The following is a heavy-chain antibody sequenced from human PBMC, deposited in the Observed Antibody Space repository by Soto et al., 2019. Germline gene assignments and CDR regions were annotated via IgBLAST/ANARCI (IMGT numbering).Heavy chain of an antibody. J-gene: IGHJ4*02. V-gene: IGHV1-69*06. CDR3: AWGQSGLRVRGYYFDD. CDR1: GGTFSSYA. Sequence: QVQLVQSGAEVKKPGSSVKVSCKASGGTFSSYAISWVRQAPGQGLEWMGGIIPIFGTANYAQKFQGRVTINADKSTSKAYMELSRLRTEDTAVYYCAWGQSGLRVRGYYFDDWGQGTLVTVSS. D-gene: IGHD3-10*01. CDR2: IIPIFGTA.